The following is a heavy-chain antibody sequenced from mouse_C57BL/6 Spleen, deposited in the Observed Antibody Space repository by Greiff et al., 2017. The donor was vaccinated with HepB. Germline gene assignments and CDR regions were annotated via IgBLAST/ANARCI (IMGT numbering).Heavy chain of an antibody. V-gene: IGHV3-6*01. Sequence: DVKLQESGPGLVKPSQSLSLTCSVTGYSITSGYYWNWIRQFPGNKMEWMGYISYDGSNNYNPSLKNRISITRDTSKNQFFLKLNSVTTEDTATYYCASGDCEGAMDYWGQGTSVTVSS. CDR3: ASGDCEGAMDY. CDR1: GYSITSGYY. D-gene: IGHD2-13*01. CDR2: ISYDGSN. J-gene: IGHJ4*01.